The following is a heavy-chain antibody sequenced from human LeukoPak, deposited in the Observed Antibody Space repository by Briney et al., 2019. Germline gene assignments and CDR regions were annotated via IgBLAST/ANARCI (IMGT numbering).Heavy chain of an antibody. J-gene: IGHJ4*02. V-gene: IGHV4-34*01. D-gene: IGHD1-26*01. CDR2: INHSGST. Sequence: PSETLSPTCAVYGGSFSGYYWSWIRQPPGKGLEWIGEINHSGSTNYNPSLKSRVTISVDTSKNQFSLKLSSVTAADTAVYYCARVVGPEGATRYWGQGTLVTVSS. CDR1: GGSFSGYY. CDR3: ARVVGPEGATRY.